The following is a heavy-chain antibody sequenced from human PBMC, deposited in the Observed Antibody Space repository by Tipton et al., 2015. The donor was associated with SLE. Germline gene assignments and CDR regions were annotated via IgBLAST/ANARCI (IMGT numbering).Heavy chain of an antibody. CDR2: ISWNSGSI. D-gene: IGHD4-11*01. J-gene: IGHJ4*02. Sequence: SLRLSCAASGFTFDDYAMHWVRQAPGKGLEWVSGISWNSGSIGYADSVKGRFTISRDNAKNSLYLQMNSLRAEDTAVYYCAKVDYSNLFDYWGQGTLVTVSS. CDR3: AKVDYSNLFDY. CDR1: GFTFDDYA. V-gene: IGHV3-9*01.